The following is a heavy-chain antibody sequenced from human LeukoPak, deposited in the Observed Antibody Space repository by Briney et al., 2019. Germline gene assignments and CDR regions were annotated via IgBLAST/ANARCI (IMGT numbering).Heavy chain of an antibody. J-gene: IGHJ4*02. V-gene: IGHV3-30*02. CDR3: ASGVCSSTSCLIEY. D-gene: IGHD2-2*01. CDR1: GFTFNTYG. Sequence: SGGSLRLSCAASGFTFNTYGMHWVRQAPGKGLEWVAFIRYDGSNEFYADSVKGRFTISRDNSKNTLYLQMNSLRAEDTAVYYCASGVCSSTSCLIEYWGQGTLVTVSS. CDR2: IRYDGSNE.